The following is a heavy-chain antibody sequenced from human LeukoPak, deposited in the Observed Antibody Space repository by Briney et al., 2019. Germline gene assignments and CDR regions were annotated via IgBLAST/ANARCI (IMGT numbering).Heavy chain of an antibody. J-gene: IGHJ4*02. CDR3: ARDRAWNYFDY. V-gene: IGHV3-30*03. CDR2: ISNDGSRK. CDR1: EFTFSRHG. Sequence: XGSLRLSCAPSEFTFSRHGMHWVRQAPGKGLEWVAIISNDGSRKYYAHSVEGRFTISRDNSKNTLYLQMDSLRAEDTAVYYCARDRAWNYFDYWGQGTLVTVSS. D-gene: IGHD3-3*01.